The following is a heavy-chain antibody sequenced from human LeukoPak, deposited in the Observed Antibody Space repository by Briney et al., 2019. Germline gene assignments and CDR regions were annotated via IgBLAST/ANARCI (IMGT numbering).Heavy chain of an antibody. J-gene: IGHJ4*02. CDR2: ISYDGSNK. D-gene: IGHD1-26*01. V-gene: IGHV3-30*18. Sequence: GRSLRLSCAASGFTFSSYGMHWVRQAPGKGLEWVAVISYDGSNKYYADSVKGRFTISRDNSKNTLYLQMNSLRAEDTAVYYCAKAVDGSSSLWGQGTLVTVSS. CDR3: AKAVDGSSSL. CDR1: GFTFSSYG.